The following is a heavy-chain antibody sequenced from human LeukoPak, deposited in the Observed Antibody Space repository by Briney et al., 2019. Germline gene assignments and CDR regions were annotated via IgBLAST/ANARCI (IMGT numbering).Heavy chain of an antibody. Sequence: ASVKVSCKASGYTFTGYYMHWVRQAPGQGLEWMGWINPNSGGTNYAQKFQGWVTMTRDTSISTAYMELSRLRSEDTAVYYCARRNCSSTSCYPSPFDYWGQGTLVTVSS. CDR3: ARRNCSSTSCYPSPFDY. J-gene: IGHJ4*02. CDR1: GYTFTGYY. D-gene: IGHD2-2*01. V-gene: IGHV1-2*04. CDR2: INPNSGGT.